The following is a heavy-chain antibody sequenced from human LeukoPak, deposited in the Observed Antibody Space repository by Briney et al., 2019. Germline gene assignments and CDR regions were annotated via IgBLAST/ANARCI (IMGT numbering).Heavy chain of an antibody. CDR2: IYSGGNT. CDR3: AKAPVTSCRGAFCYPFDY. CDR1: GFTVSSNS. V-gene: IGHV3-53*01. D-gene: IGHD2-15*01. J-gene: IGHJ4*02. Sequence: PGGSLRLSCTVSGFTVSSNSMSWVRQAPGKGLEWVSFIYSGGNTHYSDSVKGRFTISRDNSKNTLYLQMNSLRAEDAAVYYCAKAPVTSCRGAFCYPFDYWGQGTLVTVSS.